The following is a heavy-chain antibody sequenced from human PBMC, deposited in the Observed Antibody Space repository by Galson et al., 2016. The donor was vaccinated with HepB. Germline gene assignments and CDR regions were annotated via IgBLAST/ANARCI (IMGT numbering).Heavy chain of an antibody. CDR1: GFTFSSNW. CDR3: IRSLEATDY. J-gene: IGHJ4*02. V-gene: IGHV3-74*01. Sequence: SLRLSCAASGFTFSSNWMHWVRQAPGKGLVWVSRINTDGSTTNYADSVKGRFTISRDNAKNTLFLQMNSLRAEDTAVYYCIRSLEATDYWGQGTLVTVAS. CDR2: INTDGSTT. D-gene: IGHD1-1*01.